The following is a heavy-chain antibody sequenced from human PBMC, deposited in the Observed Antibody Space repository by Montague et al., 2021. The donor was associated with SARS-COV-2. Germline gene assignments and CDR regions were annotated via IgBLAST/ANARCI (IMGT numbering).Heavy chain of an antibody. Sequence: SLRLSLAASGFTFRSYWMHWVRQVPGRGPIWVSRIKPDGTSTNYAASVKGRFTISRDNAKNTLSLQLNNLRAEDTAVYYCVRPLWFGDSDYFFDSWGQGTLATVSS. CDR2: IKPDGTST. CDR3: VRPLWFGDSDYFFDS. J-gene: IGHJ4*02. CDR1: GFTFRSYW. D-gene: IGHD3-10*01. V-gene: IGHV3-74*01.